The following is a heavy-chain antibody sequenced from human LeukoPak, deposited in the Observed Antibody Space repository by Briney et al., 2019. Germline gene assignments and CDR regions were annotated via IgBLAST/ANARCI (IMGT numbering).Heavy chain of an antibody. V-gene: IGHV1-69*06. CDR1: GGTFSSYA. CDR2: IIPIFGTA. D-gene: IGHD3-22*01. J-gene: IGHJ3*02. CDR3: ARDRNQLLRAFDI. Sequence: SLKLSCKASGGTFSSYAISWVRHAHGQGLEWMGGIIPIFGTANYAQQFQGRVTITADKSTSTAYMELSSLRSEDTAVYYCARDRNQLLRAFDIWGQGPMVTVSS.